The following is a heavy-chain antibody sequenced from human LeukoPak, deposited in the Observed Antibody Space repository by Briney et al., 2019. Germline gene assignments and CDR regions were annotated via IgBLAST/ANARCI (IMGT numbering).Heavy chain of an antibody. CDR3: AGETWGWFDP. J-gene: IGHJ5*02. CDR1: GGSISRYY. D-gene: IGHD3-16*01. Sequence: SETLSLPCTVSGGSISRYYWNWIRRTPGRGLEWLGYMSYRGSTDYNPPRKSRVTISVDTSKSQSSLKLNSATAADTAVYYCAGETWGWFDPWGEGTLVIVSS. CDR2: MSYRGST. V-gene: IGHV4-59*13.